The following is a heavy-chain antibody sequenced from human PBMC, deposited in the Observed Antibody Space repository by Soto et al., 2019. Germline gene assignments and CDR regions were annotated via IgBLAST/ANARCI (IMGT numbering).Heavy chain of an antibody. Sequence: QVHLVQSGAEAKKPGASVKVSCKASGYTFTSLDINWLRQTAGQGLEWMGWMQPSTGRTGYAQKYQGIGTRTRYTSINTAYMEQTTLTSDDTAFDDCARGVSAGVDYWGQGTLVTVSS. CDR2: MQPSTGRT. J-gene: IGHJ4*02. CDR3: ARGVSAGVDY. V-gene: IGHV1-8*01. CDR1: GYTFTSLD. D-gene: IGHD1-26*01.